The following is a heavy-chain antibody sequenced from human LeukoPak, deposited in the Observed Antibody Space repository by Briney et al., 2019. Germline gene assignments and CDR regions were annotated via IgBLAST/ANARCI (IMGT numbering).Heavy chain of an antibody. CDR2: ITQDGSEK. V-gene: IGHV3-7*01. J-gene: IGHJ4*02. CDR1: GFTFSSYW. D-gene: IGHD2-15*01. CDR3: AREGGVEYCSGGSCYTSASYFDY. Sequence: GGSLRLSCAASGFTFSSYWMSWVRQAPGKGLEWVANITQDGSEKYYVDSVKGRFTISRDNAKNSLYLQMNSLRAEDTAVYYCAREGGVEYCSGGSCYTSASYFDYWGQGTLVTVSS.